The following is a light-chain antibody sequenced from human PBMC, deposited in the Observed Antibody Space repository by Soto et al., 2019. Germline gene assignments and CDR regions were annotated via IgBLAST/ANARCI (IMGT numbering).Light chain of an antibody. J-gene: IGKJ4*01. CDR2: AAS. Sequence: DIQLPQSPSFLSASVGDRVTITCRASQGISSYLAWYQQKPGKAPKLLIYAASTLQSGVPSRFSGSGSVTDFTLTISSLQPEDFATYYCQQLNSYPLTCGGGTKVEIK. CDR1: QGISSY. V-gene: IGKV1-9*01. CDR3: QQLNSYPLT.